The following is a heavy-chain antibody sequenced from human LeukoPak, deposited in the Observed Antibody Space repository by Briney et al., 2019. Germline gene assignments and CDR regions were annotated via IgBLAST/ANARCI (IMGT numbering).Heavy chain of an antibody. CDR3: ARPFSGSGGSTAFDI. CDR2: IDHWGTT. Sequence: PSETLSLTCAVSGYSISSGYYWGWIRQSPGKGLEWIGSIDHWGTTYYSDSLKSRLTISVDTSRHQFSLRLSSVTAADTAVYFCARPFSGSGGSTAFDIWGHGTMVTVSS. J-gene: IGHJ3*02. CDR1: GYSISSGYY. V-gene: IGHV4-38-2*01. D-gene: IGHD3-10*01.